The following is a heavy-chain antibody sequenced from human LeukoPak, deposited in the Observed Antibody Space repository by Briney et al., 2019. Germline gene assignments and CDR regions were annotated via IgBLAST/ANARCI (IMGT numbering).Heavy chain of an antibody. J-gene: IGHJ4*02. Sequence: GGSLRLSCAASGFTFTFSTSGMHWVRQAPGKGLEWVAFIQYDDSEKSYADSVKGRCTTSRDNSKNTVYLQMNSLRAEDTAVYYCAKLDYYGSGSYHSPDYWGQGTLVTVSS. CDR3: AKLDYYGSGSYHSPDY. CDR2: IQYDDSEK. CDR1: GFTFTFSTSG. D-gene: IGHD3-10*01. V-gene: IGHV3-30*02.